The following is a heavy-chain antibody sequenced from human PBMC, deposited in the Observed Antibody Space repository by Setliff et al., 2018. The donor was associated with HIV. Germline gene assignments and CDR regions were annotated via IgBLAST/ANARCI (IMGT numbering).Heavy chain of an antibody. Sequence: ASVKVSCKASGYTFTSYPMHWVRKAPGQGLEWMGVINTSGGSAGYAEKFRGRVTMIRDTSTSTVYMDLRNLRSEDTAVYYCARGWGGQDSYYYGMDVWGQGTTVTVSS. V-gene: IGHV1-46*01. J-gene: IGHJ6*02. CDR1: GYTFTSYP. CDR2: INTSGGSA. D-gene: IGHD3-16*01. CDR3: ARGWGGQDSYYYGMDV.